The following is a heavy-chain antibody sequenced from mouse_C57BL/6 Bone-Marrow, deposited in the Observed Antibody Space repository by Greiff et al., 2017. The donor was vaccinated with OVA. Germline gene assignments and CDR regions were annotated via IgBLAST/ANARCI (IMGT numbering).Heavy chain of an antibody. J-gene: IGHJ1*03. CDR1: GYTFTDYY. CDR2: IFPGSGST. D-gene: IGHD1-1*01. CDR3: ARYYGSSSWYFDV. V-gene: IGHV1-75*01. Sequence: QVQLQQSGPELVKPGASVKISCKASGYTFTDYYINWVKQRPGQGLEWIGWIFPGSGSTYYNEKFKGKVTLTVDKSSSTAYMLLSSLTSEDSAVYFCARYYGSSSWYFDVWGTGTTVTVSS.